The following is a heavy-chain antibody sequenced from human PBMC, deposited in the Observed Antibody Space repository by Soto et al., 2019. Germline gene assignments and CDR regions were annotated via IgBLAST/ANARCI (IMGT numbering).Heavy chain of an antibody. CDR2: VIPLFDTA. V-gene: IGHV1-69*01. CDR1: GGIFTNNA. D-gene: IGHD5-18*01. CDR3: ATGGHNDGYNFYPGMDV. J-gene: IGHJ6*02. Sequence: QVQVVQSGAEVKKPGSSVKVSCKVSGGIFTNNAISWVRQAPGQGLQRLGGVIPLFDTAYYAQIFRGRLKISADRATTTAYLALSGPTSAETAVYFCATGGHNDGYNFYPGMDVWGQGTTVTVS.